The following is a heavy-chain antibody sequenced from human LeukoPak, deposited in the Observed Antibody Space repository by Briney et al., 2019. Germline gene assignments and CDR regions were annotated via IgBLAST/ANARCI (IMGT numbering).Heavy chain of an antibody. CDR2: INPNSGGT. Sequence: ASVKVSCKASGYTFTGYYMHWVRQAPGQGLEWMGWINPNSGGTNYAQKFQGRVTMTRDTSISTAYMELSRLRSDDTAVYYCARGIYCSSTSCVYFDYWGQGTLVTVSS. CDR3: ARGIYCSSTSCVYFDY. CDR1: GYTFTGYY. V-gene: IGHV1-2*02. J-gene: IGHJ4*02. D-gene: IGHD2-2*01.